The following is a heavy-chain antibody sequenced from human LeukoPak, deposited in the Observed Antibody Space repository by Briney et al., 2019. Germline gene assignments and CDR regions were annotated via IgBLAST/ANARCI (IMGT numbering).Heavy chain of an antibody. CDR2: IYYSGST. D-gene: IGHD3-10*01. CDR1: GGSMSNYY. Sequence: SETLSLTCTLSGGSMSNYYWSWIREPPGKGLEWIGYIYYSGSTNYNPSLKSRVTISVDTSKNQFSLKVSSVTAADTAVYYCARDVSGTYYSSLDYYYGMDVWGQGTTVTASS. CDR3: ARDVSGTYYSSLDYYYGMDV. J-gene: IGHJ6*02. V-gene: IGHV4-59*01.